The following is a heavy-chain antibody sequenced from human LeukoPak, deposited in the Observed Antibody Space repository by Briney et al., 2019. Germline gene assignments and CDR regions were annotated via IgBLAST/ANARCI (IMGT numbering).Heavy chain of an antibody. J-gene: IGHJ4*02. CDR1: GFTFSIYW. Sequence: GGSLRLSCAASGFTFSIYWMSWVRQAPGKGLEWVASINPDGNKKYSADSVKGRFTISRDNAENSLYLQMNSLRVEDTAFYYCARDLAYSRLDYWGQGMLVTVSS. CDR3: ARDLAYSRLDY. D-gene: IGHD5-18*01. V-gene: IGHV3-7*01. CDR2: INPDGNKK.